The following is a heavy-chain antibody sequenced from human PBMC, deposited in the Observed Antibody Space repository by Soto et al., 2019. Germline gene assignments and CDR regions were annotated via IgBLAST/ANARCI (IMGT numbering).Heavy chain of an antibody. CDR1: GFTFKNFA. CDR2: IWIDGSNK. V-gene: IGHV3-33*01. Sequence: QVQVVESGGGVVQPGRSLRLSCAASGFTFKNFAFHWVRQAPGKGLEWVSIIWIDGSNKNYAESVKGRFTISRDDSKNTVHLQMNSLRAEDTAVYYCARGVYFDYTGHLYDMDVWGQGTTVTVSS. D-gene: IGHD3-16*01. J-gene: IGHJ6*02. CDR3: ARGVYFDYTGHLYDMDV.